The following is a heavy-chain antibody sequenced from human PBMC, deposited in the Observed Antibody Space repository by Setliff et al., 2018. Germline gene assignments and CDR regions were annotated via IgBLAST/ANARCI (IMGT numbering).Heavy chain of an antibody. CDR3: ARAPPPWLQSLGGDY. D-gene: IGHD5-12*01. CDR1: GFTFSSYW. V-gene: IGHV4-34*01. CDR2: INHSGST. Sequence: SETLSLSCAASGFTFSSYWMSWIRQPPGKGLEWIGEINHSGSTNYNPSLKSRVTISLDTSKNQFSLKLSSVTAADTAVYYCARAPPPWLQSLGGDYWGQGTLVTVSS. J-gene: IGHJ4*02.